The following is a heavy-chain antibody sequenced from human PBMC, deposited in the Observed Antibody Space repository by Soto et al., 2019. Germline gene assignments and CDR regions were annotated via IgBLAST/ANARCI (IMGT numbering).Heavy chain of an antibody. V-gene: IGHV4-34*01. CDR1: GGSFSGYY. D-gene: IGHD3-3*01. J-gene: IGHJ5*02. Sequence: SETLSLTCAVYGGSFSGYYWSWIRQPPGKGLEWIGEINHSGSTNYNPSLKSRVTISVDTSKNQFSLRLTSVTAADTAVYYCARDRSLDLWSGSWFDPWGQGTLVTVSS. CDR3: ARDRSLDLWSGSWFDP. CDR2: INHSGST.